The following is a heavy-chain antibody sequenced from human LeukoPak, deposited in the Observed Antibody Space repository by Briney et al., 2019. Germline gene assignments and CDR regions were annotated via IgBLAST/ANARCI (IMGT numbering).Heavy chain of an antibody. J-gene: IGHJ3*02. CDR3: ARQWLVRRAFDI. V-gene: IGHV3-66*04. Sequence: PGGSLRLSCAASGFTVSTNYMSWVRQAPGKGLEWVSIIYSGGGTYYADSVKGRFTISRDNSKNTMYVQMNTLRAEDTAVYYCARQWLVRRAFDIWGQGTMVTVSS. CDR2: IYSGGGT. D-gene: IGHD6-19*01. CDR1: GFTVSTNY.